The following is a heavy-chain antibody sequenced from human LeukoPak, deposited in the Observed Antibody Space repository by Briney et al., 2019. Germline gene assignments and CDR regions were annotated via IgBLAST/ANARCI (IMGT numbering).Heavy chain of an antibody. CDR3: AKDSRVRGGCSTTSCYGEEDY. CDR1: GFTFSSYA. Sequence: GGSLRLSCAASGFTFSSYAMSWVRQAPGKGLEWVSAISGSGGSTYYADSVKGRFTISRDNSKNTLYLQMNSLRAEDTAVYYCAKDSRVRGGCSTTSCYGEEDYWGQGTLVTVS. D-gene: IGHD2-2*01. CDR2: ISGSGGST. V-gene: IGHV3-23*01. J-gene: IGHJ4*02.